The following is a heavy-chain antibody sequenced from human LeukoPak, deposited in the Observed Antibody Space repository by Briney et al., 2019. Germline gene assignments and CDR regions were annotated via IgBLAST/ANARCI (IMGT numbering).Heavy chain of an antibody. CDR2: ISSSSSTI. CDR3: AKDDY. Sequence: PGGSLRLSCAASGFTFSSYRMNWVRQAPGEGREWVSYISSSSSTIYYADSVKGRFTISRDNAKNSLYLQMNRLRAEDTAVYYCAKDDYWGQGTLGTVS. V-gene: IGHV3-48*01. J-gene: IGHJ4*02. CDR1: GFTFSSYR.